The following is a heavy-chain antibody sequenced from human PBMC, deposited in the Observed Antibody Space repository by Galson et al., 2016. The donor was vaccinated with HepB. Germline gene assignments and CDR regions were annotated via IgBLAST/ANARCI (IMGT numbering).Heavy chain of an antibody. CDR3: ARELHHSFYFDY. CDR2: IKPSGGNT. Sequence: SVKVSCKASGYTFNTYNMHWVRQAPGRGLEWMGIIKPSGGNTIYAQKFQDRITMTRDTSTSTVYMELISLRSEDTAVYYCARELHHSFYFDYWGQGTLLTVSS. V-gene: IGHV1-46*02. D-gene: IGHD1-14*01. J-gene: IGHJ4*02. CDR1: GYTFNTYN.